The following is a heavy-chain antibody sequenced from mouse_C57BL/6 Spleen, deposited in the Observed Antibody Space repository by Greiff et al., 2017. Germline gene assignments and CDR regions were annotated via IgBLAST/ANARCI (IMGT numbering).Heavy chain of an antibody. D-gene: IGHD2-4*01. CDR1: GFTFSSYA. CDR2: ISDGGSYT. J-gene: IGHJ3*01. CDR3: ARDNDYDYSAWFAY. V-gene: IGHV5-4*01. Sequence: EVHVVESGGGLVKPGGSLKLSCAASGFTFSSYAMSWVRQTPEKRLEWVATISDGGSYTYYTDNVKGRFTISRDNAKNNLYLQMSHLKSEDTAVYYFARDNDYDYSAWFAYWGQGTLVTVSA.